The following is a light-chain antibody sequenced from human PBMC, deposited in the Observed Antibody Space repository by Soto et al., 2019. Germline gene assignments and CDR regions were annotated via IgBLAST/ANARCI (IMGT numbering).Light chain of an antibody. V-gene: IGKV1-5*01. CDR3: QQYNSYWT. CDR2: DAS. Sequence: DIQMTQSPSTLSASVGDRVTITCRASQSISSWLAWYQQKSGKAPKLLIYDASSLESGVPSRFSSRGSGTEFTLTISSLQPDDFATYYCQQYNSYWTFGQGTKVEIK. J-gene: IGKJ1*01. CDR1: QSISSW.